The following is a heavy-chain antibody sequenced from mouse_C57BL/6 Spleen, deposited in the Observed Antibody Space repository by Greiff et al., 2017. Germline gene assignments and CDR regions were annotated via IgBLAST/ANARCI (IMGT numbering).Heavy chain of an antibody. Sequence: EVQGVESGGDLVKPGGSLKLSCAASGFTFSSYGMSWVRQTPDKRLEWVATISSGGSYTYYPDSVKGRFTISRDNAKNTLYLQMSSLKSEDTAMYYCARPHYYGSSPSYYFDYWGQGTTLTVSS. CDR2: ISSGGSYT. CDR3: ARPHYYGSSPSYYFDY. J-gene: IGHJ2*01. V-gene: IGHV5-6*01. CDR1: GFTFSSYG. D-gene: IGHD1-1*01.